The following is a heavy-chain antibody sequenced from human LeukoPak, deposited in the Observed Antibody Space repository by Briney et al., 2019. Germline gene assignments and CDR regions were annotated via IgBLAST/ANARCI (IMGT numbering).Heavy chain of an antibody. Sequence: GGSLRLSCAASGFTFSSYWMNWGRQAPGKGLEWVASINHNGSVNYYVDSVKGRFTISRDNAKNSLYLQMSNLRAEDTAVYFCARGGGLDVWGQGATVTVSS. J-gene: IGHJ6*02. CDR3: ARGGGLDV. CDR2: INHNGSVN. CDR1: GFTFSSYW. V-gene: IGHV3-7*03. D-gene: IGHD3-16*01.